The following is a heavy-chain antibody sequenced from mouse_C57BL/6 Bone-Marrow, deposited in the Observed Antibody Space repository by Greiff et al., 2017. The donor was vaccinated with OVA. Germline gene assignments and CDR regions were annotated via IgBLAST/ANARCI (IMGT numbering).Heavy chain of an antibody. CDR2: IYPGDGDT. Sequence: VQLQESGPELVKPGASVKISCKASGYAFSSSWMNWVKQRPGKGLEWIGRIYPGDGDTNYNGKFKGKATLTADKSSSKAYMQLSSLTSEDSAVYFCARGLRRYFDVWGTGTTVTVSS. D-gene: IGHD1-2*01. CDR3: ARGLRRYFDV. CDR1: GYAFSSSW. J-gene: IGHJ1*03. V-gene: IGHV1-82*01.